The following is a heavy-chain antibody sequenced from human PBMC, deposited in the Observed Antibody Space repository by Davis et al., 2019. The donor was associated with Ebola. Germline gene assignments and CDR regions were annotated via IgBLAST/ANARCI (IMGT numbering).Heavy chain of an antibody. CDR2: ISSSSSTI. V-gene: IGHV3-48*02. Sequence: GGSLRLSCAASGFTFSSYAMNWVRQAPGKGLEWVSYISSSSSTIYYADSVKGRFTVSRDNAKNSLYLQMNSLRDEDTAVYYCARDVSVLSLSTRLVGYFDYWGQGTLVTVSS. CDR3: ARDVSVLSLSTRLVGYFDY. CDR1: GFTFSSYA. D-gene: IGHD2/OR15-2a*01. J-gene: IGHJ4*02.